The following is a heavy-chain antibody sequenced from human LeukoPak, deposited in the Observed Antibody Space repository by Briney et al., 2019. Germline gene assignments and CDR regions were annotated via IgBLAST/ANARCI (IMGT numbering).Heavy chain of an antibody. CDR1: GFTFSSYA. CDR3: AKDRGHHLSSGYDLGGLFDY. D-gene: IGHD5-12*01. J-gene: IGHJ4*02. Sequence: GGSLRLSCAASGFTFSSYAMSWVRQAPGKGLEWVSAISGSGGSTYYADSVKGRFTISRDNSKNTLYLQMNSLRGEDTALYYCAKDRGHHLSSGYDLGGLFDYWGQGTLVTVSS. CDR2: ISGSGGST. V-gene: IGHV3-23*01.